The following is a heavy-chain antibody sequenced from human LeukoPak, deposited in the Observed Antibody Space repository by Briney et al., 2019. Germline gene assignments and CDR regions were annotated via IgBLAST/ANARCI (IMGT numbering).Heavy chain of an antibody. D-gene: IGHD6-19*01. Sequence: SETLSLTCTVSGGSISSSNWWSWVRQPPGKGLEWIGEIYHSGSTNYNPSLKSRVTISVDKSKNQFSLKLSSVTAADTAVYYCARWPYSSGWYSTGDAFDIWGQGTMVTVSS. CDR1: GGSISSSNW. V-gene: IGHV4-4*02. CDR2: IYHSGST. J-gene: IGHJ3*02. CDR3: ARWPYSSGWYSTGDAFDI.